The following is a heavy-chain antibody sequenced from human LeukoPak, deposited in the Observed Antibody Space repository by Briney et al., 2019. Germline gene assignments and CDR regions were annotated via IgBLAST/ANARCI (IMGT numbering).Heavy chain of an antibody. CDR3: ARLGRSPDYVFDY. Sequence: SETLSLTCAVYGGSFSGYYWSWIRQPPGKGLEWIGEINHSGSTNYNPSLKSRVTISVDTSKNQFSLELSSVTAADTAVYYCARLGRSPDYVFDYWGQGTLVTVSS. J-gene: IGHJ4*02. D-gene: IGHD4-17*01. CDR2: INHSGST. CDR1: GGSFSGYY. V-gene: IGHV4-34*01.